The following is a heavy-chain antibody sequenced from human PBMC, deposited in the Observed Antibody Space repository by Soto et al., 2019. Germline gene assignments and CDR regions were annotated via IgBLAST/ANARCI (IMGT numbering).Heavy chain of an antibody. J-gene: IGHJ5*02. CDR1: GFTVSSNY. CDR2: IYSGGST. D-gene: IGHD3-3*01. CDR3: ARGYDFWSGYYNNWFDP. V-gene: IGHV3-66*01. Sequence: EVQLVESGGGLVQPGGSLRLSCAASGFTVSSNYMSWVRQAPGKGLEWGSVIYSGGSTYYADSVKGRFTISRDNSKNTLYLQMNSLRAEDTAVYYCARGYDFWSGYYNNWFDPWGQGTLVTVSS.